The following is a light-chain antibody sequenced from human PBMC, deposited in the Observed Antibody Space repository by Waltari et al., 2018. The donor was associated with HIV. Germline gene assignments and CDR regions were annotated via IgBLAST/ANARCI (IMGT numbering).Light chain of an antibody. CDR2: KDT. V-gene: IGLV3-25*03. J-gene: IGLJ3*02. CDR3: QSADSNASLWV. Sequence: SYELTQPPSVSVSPGQTARITCSGDALPKQYTYWYQQRPGQAPVLVIYKDTERPSGIPERFSGSSSGTTATLTIIGVQAQDEAGYHCQSADSNASLWVFGGGTKLTVL. CDR1: ALPKQY.